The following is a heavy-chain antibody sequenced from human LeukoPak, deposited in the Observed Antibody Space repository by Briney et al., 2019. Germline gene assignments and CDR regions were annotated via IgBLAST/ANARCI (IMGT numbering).Heavy chain of an antibody. V-gene: IGHV4-4*07. CDR3: ARNSGDY. CDR1: AGSISDFY. D-gene: IGHD7-27*01. Sequence: PSETLSLTCSVSAGSISDFYWSWIRQPAGKGLEWIGRIYSSGNTNYNPSLKSRVSMSLDASKNQLSLKLNSVTAADTAVYYCARNSGDYWGQGTLVTVSS. J-gene: IGHJ4*02. CDR2: IYSSGNT.